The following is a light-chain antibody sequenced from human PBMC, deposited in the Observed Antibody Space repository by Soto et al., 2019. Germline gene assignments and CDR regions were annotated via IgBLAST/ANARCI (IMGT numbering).Light chain of an antibody. CDR1: QSVSSY. J-gene: IGKJ1*01. Sequence: ENVLTLSPCTLSLSQRERATLSCRASQSVSSYLAWYQQKPGQAPRLLIYDASNRATGIPARFSGSGSGTDFTLTISSLEPEDFAVYYCQQRSNWPPTFGQGTKVDIK. CDR2: DAS. V-gene: IGKV3-11*01. CDR3: QQRSNWPPT.